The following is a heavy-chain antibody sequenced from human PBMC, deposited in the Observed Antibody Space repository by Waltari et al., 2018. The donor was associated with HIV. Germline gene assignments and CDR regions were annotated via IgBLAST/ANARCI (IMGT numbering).Heavy chain of an antibody. CDR2: ISFDGKNK. CDR3: AKGGYDYGDYSYFDY. J-gene: IGHJ4*02. CDR1: GFAFRNYG. V-gene: IGHV3-30*18. D-gene: IGHD4-17*01. Sequence: QVQLVESGGGVVQPGWSLRPPCEASGFAFRNYGIHWLRQAPGKGLEWVAIISFDGKNKFYADSVKGRFTVSRDNSKNTLYLHMESLRGEDTAVYYCAKGGYDYGDYSYFDYWGQGTLVTVSA.